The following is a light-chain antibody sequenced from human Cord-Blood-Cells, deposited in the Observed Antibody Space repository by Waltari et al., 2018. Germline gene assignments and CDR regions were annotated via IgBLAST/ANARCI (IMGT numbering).Light chain of an antibody. Sequence: DIVMTQSPLSLPVTPGEPASISCRSSQSLLHSNGSNYLDWYLQKPGQSPQLLLFLGSKPAFRGPCRVRGSGAGKDFKLKIKRGGAGDVGVYFRMQALQNPKTFGQGTKVEIK. CDR1: QSLLHSNGSNY. CDR3: MQALQNPKT. CDR2: LGS. J-gene: IGKJ1*01. V-gene: IGKV2-28*01.